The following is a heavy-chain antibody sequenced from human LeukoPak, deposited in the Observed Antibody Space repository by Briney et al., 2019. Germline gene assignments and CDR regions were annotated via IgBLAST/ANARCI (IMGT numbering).Heavy chain of an antibody. J-gene: IGHJ4*02. CDR3: AKVVGANSGYFDY. CDR1: GFTFSSYA. CDR2: ISGSGGST. D-gene: IGHD4-23*01. V-gene: IGHV3-23*01. Sequence: GGSLRLSCAASGFTFSSYAMSWVRQAPGKGLEWVPAISGSGGSTYYADSVKGRFTISRDNSKNTLYLQMNSLRAEDTAVYYCAKVVGANSGYFDYWGQGTLVTVSS.